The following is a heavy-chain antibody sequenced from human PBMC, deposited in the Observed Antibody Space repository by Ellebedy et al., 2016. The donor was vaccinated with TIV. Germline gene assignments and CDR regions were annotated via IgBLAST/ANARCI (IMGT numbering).Heavy chain of an antibody. J-gene: IGHJ3*02. CDR3: ASGYCGGDCYSSGAFDI. CDR2: IYSGGST. D-gene: IGHD2-21*02. Sequence: GESLKISCAASGFTVSSSYMSWVRQAPGKGLEWVSVIYSGGSTYYADSVKGRFTISRHNSKNTPYLQMNSLRAEDTAVYYCASGYCGGDCYSSGAFDIWGLGTMVTVSS. CDR1: GFTVSSSY. V-gene: IGHV3-53*04.